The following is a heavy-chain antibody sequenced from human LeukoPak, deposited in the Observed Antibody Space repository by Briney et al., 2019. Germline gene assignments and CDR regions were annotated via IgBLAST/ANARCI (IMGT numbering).Heavy chain of an antibody. V-gene: IGHV3-23*01. D-gene: IGHD4-11*01. CDR2: IKGGGGDP. Sequence: GGSLRLSCAASGFTFSTYAMGWVRQAPGEGREGVSSIKGGGGDPFYADSVRGRFTISRDKSKNTLYLQLNSLRGEDTAVYFCAQGGHDYNPFYCWGQGTLVTVSS. CDR1: GFTFSTYA. J-gene: IGHJ4*02. CDR3: AQGGHDYNPFYC.